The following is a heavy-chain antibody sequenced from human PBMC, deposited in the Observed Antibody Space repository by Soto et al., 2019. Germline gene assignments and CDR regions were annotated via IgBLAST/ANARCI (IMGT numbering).Heavy chain of an antibody. CDR2: IIPIFGTV. D-gene: IGHD3-10*01. V-gene: IGHV1-69*01. J-gene: IGHJ4*02. CDR3: HREGLLGTGSYYSNALDY. Sequence: QVQLVQSGAEVKKPGSSVKVSCKASGGTFSSYATSWVRQAPGQGLEWMGGIIPIFGTVNYAQKFQGRVTITANHATNTAGIELSSLRTEDTADYCFHREGLLGTGSYYSNALDYWGQGTMVTVSS. CDR1: GGTFSSYA.